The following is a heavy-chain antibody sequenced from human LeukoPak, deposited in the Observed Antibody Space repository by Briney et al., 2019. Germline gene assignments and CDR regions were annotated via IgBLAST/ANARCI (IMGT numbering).Heavy chain of an antibody. CDR1: GGSISSYY. CDR3: ARDNWNYGSSMDV. V-gene: IGHV4-59*01. CDR2: IYYSGST. Sequence: SETLSLTCTVSGGSISSYYWSWIRPPPGKGLEWIGYIYYSGSTNYNPSLKRRVTISVDTSKNQFSLKLSSVTAADTAVYYCARDNWNYGSSMDVWGQGTTVTVSS. D-gene: IGHD1-7*01. J-gene: IGHJ6*02.